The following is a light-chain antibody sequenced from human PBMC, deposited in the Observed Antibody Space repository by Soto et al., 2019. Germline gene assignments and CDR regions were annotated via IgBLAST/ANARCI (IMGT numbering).Light chain of an antibody. Sequence: DIQMTQSPSTLSASVGDTVIITCRASQSIRTWLAWYQQKPGKVPNLLIYKASSLESGVPSRFSGSGSGTEFTVTISSLQPDDFATYYCQQYNSYSLFTFGPGTKVDIK. CDR3: QQYNSYSLFT. CDR2: KAS. CDR1: QSIRTW. V-gene: IGKV1-5*03. J-gene: IGKJ3*01.